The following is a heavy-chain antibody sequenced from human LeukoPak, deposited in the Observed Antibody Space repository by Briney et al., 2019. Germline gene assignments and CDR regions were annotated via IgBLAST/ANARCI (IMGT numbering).Heavy chain of an antibody. CDR3: VRSRDGYNLLDY. V-gene: IGHV4-39*01. CDR1: GGSISSSGYY. CDR2: IYYSRGT. Sequence: KPSETLSLTCTVSGGSISSSGYYWGWVRQPPGKGLEWIASIYYSRGTSYNPSLRSRVTISVDTSKNQFSLKLSSVTAADTALYYCVRSRDGYNLLDYWGQGTLVTVSS. J-gene: IGHJ4*02. D-gene: IGHD5-24*01.